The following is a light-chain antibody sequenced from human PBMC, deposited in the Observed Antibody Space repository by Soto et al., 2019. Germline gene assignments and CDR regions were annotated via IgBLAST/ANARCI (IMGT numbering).Light chain of an antibody. Sequence: DIHMTQSPSTLSASVGDRVTITCRASQSISSWLAWYQQKPGKAPKLLIYKASTLESGVPSRFGGSGSGTEFTLTISSLQPDDFATYYCQQYNSYSHTFGQGTRLEIK. V-gene: IGKV1-5*03. J-gene: IGKJ5*01. CDR3: QQYNSYSHT. CDR1: QSISSW. CDR2: KAS.